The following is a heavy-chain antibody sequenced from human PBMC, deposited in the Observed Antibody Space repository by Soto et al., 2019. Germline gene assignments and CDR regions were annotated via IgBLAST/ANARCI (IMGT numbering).Heavy chain of an antibody. CDR3: AREWNPLNWFDP. CDR1: GYTFTSYA. V-gene: IGHV1-3*01. CDR2: INAGNGNT. J-gene: IGHJ5*02. Sequence: ASVKVSCKASGYTFTSYAMHWVRQAPGQRLEWMGWINAGNGNTKYSQKFQGRVTITRDTSASTAYMELSSLRSEDTAVYYCAREWNPLNWFDPWGQGTLVTVSS. D-gene: IGHD1-1*01.